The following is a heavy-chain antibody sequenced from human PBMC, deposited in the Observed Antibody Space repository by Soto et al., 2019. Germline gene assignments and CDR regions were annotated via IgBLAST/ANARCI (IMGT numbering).Heavy chain of an antibody. J-gene: IGHJ4*02. D-gene: IGHD3-10*01. CDR3: TKDSGWTSAD. Sequence: EVQLLESGGGLVQPGGSRRLSCAASGFTFSDYGFSWVRQAPGKGLEWVSGISGGSTYYADSVKGRFNISRDNSKSTLFLEMDSLRVEDTAVYYCTKDSGWTSADWGQGTMVTVSS. CDR1: GFTFSDYG. CDR2: ISGGST. V-gene: IGHV3-23*01.